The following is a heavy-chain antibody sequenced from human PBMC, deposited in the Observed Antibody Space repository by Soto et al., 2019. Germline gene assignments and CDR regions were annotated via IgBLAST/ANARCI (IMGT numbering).Heavy chain of an antibody. Sequence: QVQLQESGPGLVKPSETLSLTCTVSGASFTTYYWSWIRQPPGKGLEWIGYIFYSGHLKYNPSLKSRLTTSVDPSKNQTALRLTSVTAADPAVYYCAREGGGYRFDYWGQGTLVTVSS. CDR1: GASFTTYY. CDR2: IFYSGHL. J-gene: IGHJ4*02. V-gene: IGHV4-59*01. CDR3: AREGGGYRFDY. D-gene: IGHD1-26*01.